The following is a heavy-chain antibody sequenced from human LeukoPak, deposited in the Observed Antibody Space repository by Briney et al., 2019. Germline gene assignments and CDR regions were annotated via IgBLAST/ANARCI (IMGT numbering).Heavy chain of an antibody. CDR3: AKDASTVTLHADY. Sequence: AGSLRLSCAASGFTFSSYSMNWVRQAPGKGLEWVSSISSSNNYINYADSVKGRFTISRDNAKNSLFLQMNGLRAEDTAVYYCAKDASTVTLHADYWGQGTLVTVSS. CDR1: GFTFSSYS. J-gene: IGHJ4*02. D-gene: IGHD4-17*01. V-gene: IGHV3-21*01. CDR2: ISSSNNYI.